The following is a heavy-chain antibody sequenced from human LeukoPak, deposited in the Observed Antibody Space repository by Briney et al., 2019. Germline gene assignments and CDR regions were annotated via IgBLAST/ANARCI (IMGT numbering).Heavy chain of an antibody. CDR1: GFTFSSYA. J-gene: IGHJ4*02. Sequence: GSLRLSCAASGFTFSSYAMSWVRQPPGKGLGWIGEINHSGSTNYNPSLKSRVTISVDTSKNQFSLKLSSVTAADTAVYYCARGYSPVVVITGFVGGFDYWGQGTLVTVSS. V-gene: IGHV4-34*01. CDR2: INHSGST. D-gene: IGHD3-22*01. CDR3: ARGYSPVVVITGFVGGFDY.